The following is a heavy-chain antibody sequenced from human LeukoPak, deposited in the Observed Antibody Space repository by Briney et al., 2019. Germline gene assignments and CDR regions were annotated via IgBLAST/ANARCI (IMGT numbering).Heavy chain of an antibody. CDR2: ISSSGSYK. D-gene: IGHD7-27*01. Sequence: GGSLRLSCAASGFIFNSYSMNWVRQAPGKGLEWVSSISSSGSYKYYADSVKGRFTISGDNAKNSLYLQMNSLRAEDTAVYYCARITWGNYFDYWGQGTLVTVSS. V-gene: IGHV3-21*01. CDR3: ARITWGNYFDY. CDR1: GFIFNSYS. J-gene: IGHJ4*02.